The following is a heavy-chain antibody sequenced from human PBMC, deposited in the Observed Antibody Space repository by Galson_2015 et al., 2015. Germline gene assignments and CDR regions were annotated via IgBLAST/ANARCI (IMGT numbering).Heavy chain of an antibody. Sequence: SESLSLTCAVYVGSFSGSYWSWIRQPPGKGLEWIGEINHSGSTNYNPSLKSRVTISVDTSKNQFSLKLSSVTAADTAVYYCARGVPYYYDSSGSITGWYFDYWGQGTLVTVSS. D-gene: IGHD3-22*01. CDR1: VGSFSGSY. J-gene: IGHJ4*02. CDR3: ARGVPYYYDSSGSITGWYFDY. V-gene: IGHV4-34*01. CDR2: INHSGST.